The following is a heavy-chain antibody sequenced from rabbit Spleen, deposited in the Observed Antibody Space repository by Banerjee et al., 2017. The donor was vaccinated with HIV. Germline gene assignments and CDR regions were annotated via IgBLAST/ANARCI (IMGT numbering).Heavy chain of an antibody. CDR1: GFDLNTYG. V-gene: IGHV1S47*01. CDR2: IDPVFGAT. J-gene: IGHJ3*01. Sequence: QEQLKESGGGLVQPGGSLKLSCKASGFDLNTYGVSWVRQAPGKGLEWIGYIDPVFGATYYATWVNGRFTISSQNAQNTLYLQLNSLTAADTATYFCARAIVPWLGLTRLDLWGQGTLVTVS. D-gene: IGHD4-1*01. CDR3: ARAIVPWLGLTRLDL.